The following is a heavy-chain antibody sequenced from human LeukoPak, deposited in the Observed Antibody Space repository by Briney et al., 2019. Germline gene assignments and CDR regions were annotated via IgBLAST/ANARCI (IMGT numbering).Heavy chain of an antibody. V-gene: IGHV3-30*18. Sequence: GGSLRLSCAASGFTFSSYGMHWVRQAPGKGLEWVAVISYDGSNKYYADSVKGRFTISRDNSKNTLYLQMNSLRAEDTAVYYCAKVGGHYDFDYWGQGTLVTVSS. CDR2: ISYDGSNK. CDR3: AKVGGHYDFDY. D-gene: IGHD3-3*01. CDR1: GFTFSSYG. J-gene: IGHJ4*02.